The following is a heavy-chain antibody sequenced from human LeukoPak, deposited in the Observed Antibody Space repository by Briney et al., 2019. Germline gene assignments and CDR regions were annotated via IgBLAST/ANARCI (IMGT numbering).Heavy chain of an antibody. J-gene: IGHJ4*02. Sequence: SETLSLTCTVSGGSISSGGYSWSWIRQHPGKGLEWIGYIYYSGSTYYNPSLKSRVTISVDTSKNQFSLKLSSVTAADTAVYYCARAEPYGSGSYYSLDYWGQGTLVTVSS. CDR3: ARAEPYGSGSYYSLDY. CDR1: GGSISSGGYS. V-gene: IGHV4-31*03. CDR2: IYYSGST. D-gene: IGHD3-10*01.